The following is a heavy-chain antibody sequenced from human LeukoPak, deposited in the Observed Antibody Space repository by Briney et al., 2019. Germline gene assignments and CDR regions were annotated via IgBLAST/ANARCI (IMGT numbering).Heavy chain of an antibody. CDR2: INPSGGST. CDR1: GYTFTSYY. Sequence: ASVKVSCKASGYTFTSYYMHWVRQAPGQGLEWMGIINPSGGSTGYAQKFQGRVTMTRDTSTSTVYMELSSLRSEDTAVYYCARDGRVHYDFWSGYYRDEVWFDPWGQGTLVTVSS. V-gene: IGHV1-46*03. J-gene: IGHJ5*02. D-gene: IGHD3-3*01. CDR3: ARDGRVHYDFWSGYYRDEVWFDP.